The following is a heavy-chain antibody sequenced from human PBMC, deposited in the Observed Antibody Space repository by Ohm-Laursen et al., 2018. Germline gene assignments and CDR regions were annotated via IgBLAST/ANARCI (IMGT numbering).Heavy chain of an antibody. D-gene: IGHD2-2*01. CDR1: GFTVSSNY. CDR2: IYSGGST. CDR3: ARRGKYCSSTSCYYAFDI. Sequence: SLRLSCAASGFTVSSNYMSWVRQAPGKGLEWVSVIYSGGSTYYADSVKGRFTISRDNSKNTLYLQMNSLRAEDTAVYYCARRGKYCSSTSCYYAFDIWGQGTMVTVSS. J-gene: IGHJ3*02. V-gene: IGHV3-53*01.